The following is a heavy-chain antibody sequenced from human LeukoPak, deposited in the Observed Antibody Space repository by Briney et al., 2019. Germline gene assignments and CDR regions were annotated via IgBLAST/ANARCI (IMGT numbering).Heavy chain of an antibody. Sequence: SETLSLTCTVSGGSISSYYWSWIRQPPGKGLEWIGYIYYSGSTNYNPSLKSRVTISVDTSKNQFSLKLSSVTAADAAVYYCARVKGYCTNGVCYTPNDAFDIWGQGTMVAVSS. J-gene: IGHJ3*02. D-gene: IGHD2-8*01. CDR1: GGSISSYY. CDR3: ARVKGYCTNGVCYTPNDAFDI. CDR2: IYYSGST. V-gene: IGHV4-59*01.